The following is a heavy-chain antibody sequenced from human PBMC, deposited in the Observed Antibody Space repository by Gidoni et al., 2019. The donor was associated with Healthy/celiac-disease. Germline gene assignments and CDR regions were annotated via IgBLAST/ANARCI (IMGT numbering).Heavy chain of an antibody. D-gene: IGHD5-12*01. V-gene: IGHV3-21*01. CDR1: GSAFSRYS. Sequence: EVKLVESGGGVGKPGGCLRLYCAASGSAFSRYSMNWVRQAQRKGLEWVPSISSSSSYIYYADSVKGRFTISRDNAKNSLYLQMNSLSDEDTAVYYGAKGMVATDGMDVWGQGTTVTVSS. J-gene: IGHJ6*02. CDR2: ISSSSSYI. CDR3: AKGMVATDGMDV.